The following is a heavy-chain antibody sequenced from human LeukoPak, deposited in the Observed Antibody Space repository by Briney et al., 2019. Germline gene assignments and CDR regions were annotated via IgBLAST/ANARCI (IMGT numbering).Heavy chain of an antibody. CDR1: GFTFSSYW. Sequence: PGGSLRLSCAASGFTFSSYWMSWVRQAPGKGLEWVANIKQDGSEKYYVDSVKGRFTISRDNTKNSLYLQMNSLRAEDTAVYYCARAFIAVAVDYWGQGTLVTVSS. V-gene: IGHV3-7*04. J-gene: IGHJ4*02. CDR2: IKQDGSEK. D-gene: IGHD6-19*01. CDR3: ARAFIAVAVDY.